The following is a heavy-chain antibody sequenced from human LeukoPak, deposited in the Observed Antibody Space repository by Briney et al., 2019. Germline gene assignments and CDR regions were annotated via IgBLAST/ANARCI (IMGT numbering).Heavy chain of an antibody. CDR1: GGSFSGYY. Sequence: SETLSLTRAVYGGSFSGYYWSWIRQPPGKGLEWIGEINHSGSTNYNPSLKSRVTISVDTSKNQFSLKLSSVTAADTAVYYCARGSDHWFDPWGQGTLVTVSS. V-gene: IGHV4-34*01. CDR3: ARGSDHWFDP. CDR2: INHSGST. D-gene: IGHD1-26*01. J-gene: IGHJ5*02.